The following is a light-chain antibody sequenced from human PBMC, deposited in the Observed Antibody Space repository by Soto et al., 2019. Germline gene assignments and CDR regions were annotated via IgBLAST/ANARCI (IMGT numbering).Light chain of an antibody. Sequence: DIQMTQSPSTLSASVGDRVTITCRASQTSNWLAWYQQKPGKAPKLLIYDPSSLEGGVASRFSVNVARTEFTLALSSLQPDDFATYYCRPYYSDWTFGQGAKVEIK. CDR2: DPS. CDR1: QTSNW. CDR3: RPYYSDWT. V-gene: IGKV1-5*01. J-gene: IGKJ1*01.